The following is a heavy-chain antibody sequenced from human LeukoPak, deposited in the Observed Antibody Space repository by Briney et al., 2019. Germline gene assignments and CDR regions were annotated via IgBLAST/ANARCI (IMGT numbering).Heavy chain of an antibody. CDR3: AKASFHLGYCSSTSCYRYYMDV. CDR1: GFTFSAYG. D-gene: IGHD2-2*01. CDR2: ISDRGDNT. Sequence: GGTLRLSCAASGFTFSAYGMTWVRQAPGKGLEWVSHISDRGDNTYYADSVKGRFTISRDNSKNTLYLQMNSLSADDTAVYYCAKASFHLGYCSSTSCYRYYMDVWGKGTTVT. J-gene: IGHJ6*03. V-gene: IGHV3-23*01.